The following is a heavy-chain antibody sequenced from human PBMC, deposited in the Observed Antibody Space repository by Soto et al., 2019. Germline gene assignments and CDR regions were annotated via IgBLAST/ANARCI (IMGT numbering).Heavy chain of an antibody. CDR2: LNGSGGST. J-gene: IGHJ4*02. CDR1: GFTFSNYA. V-gene: IGHV3-23*01. CDR3: ARGFSAGKGSPPDY. D-gene: IGHD3-10*01. Sequence: EVRLLESGGGLVQPGGSLRLSCAASGFTFSNYAMTWVHQAPGKGLEWVSGLNGSGGSTSSADSVKGRFAISRDNSKNKMYLQMNSLRDGDTAVYYCARGFSAGKGSPPDYWGQGTLVTVSS.